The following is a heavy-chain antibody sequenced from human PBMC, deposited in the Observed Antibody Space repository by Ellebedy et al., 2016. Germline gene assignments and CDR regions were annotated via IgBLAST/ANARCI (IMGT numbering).Heavy chain of an antibody. Sequence: GESLKISCAASGFTVSSNYMSWVRQAPGKGLEWVSVIYSGGSTYYADSVKGRFTISRDNSKNTLYLQMNSLRAEDTAVYYCARSITMIVVVRRYFDLWGRGTLVTVSS. D-gene: IGHD3-22*01. J-gene: IGHJ2*01. V-gene: IGHV3-53*01. CDR2: IYSGGST. CDR3: ARSITMIVVVRRYFDL. CDR1: GFTVSSNY.